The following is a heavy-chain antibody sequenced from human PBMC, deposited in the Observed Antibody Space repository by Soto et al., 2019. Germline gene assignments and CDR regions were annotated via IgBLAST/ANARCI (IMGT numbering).Heavy chain of an antibody. CDR3: ARAREQWLVGLRYFQH. Sequence: QVQLVQSGAEVKKPGSSVKVSCKASGGTFSSYAISWVRQAPGQGLEWMGGIIPIFGTANYAQKFQGRVTITADESTSTAYMGLSSLRSEDTAVYYCARAREQWLVGLRYFQHWGQGTLVTVSS. J-gene: IGHJ1*01. V-gene: IGHV1-69*12. CDR1: GGTFSSYA. D-gene: IGHD6-19*01. CDR2: IIPIFGTA.